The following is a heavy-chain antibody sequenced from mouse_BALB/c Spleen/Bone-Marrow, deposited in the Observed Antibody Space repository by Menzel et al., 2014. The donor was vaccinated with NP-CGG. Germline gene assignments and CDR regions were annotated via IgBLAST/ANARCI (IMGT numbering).Heavy chain of an antibody. J-gene: IGHJ3*01. V-gene: IGHV5-9*02. CDR1: GFAFSNCD. CDR3: ARVWDWFAY. Sequence: LQQPGGGLVKPGGSLKLSCTASGFAFSNCDMSWVRQTPEKRLEWVATITSGGGNTYYPDSVKGRFTISRDNARNTLYLQMSSLRSEDTALYYCARVWDWFAYWGQGTLVTVSA. CDR2: ITSGGGNT. D-gene: IGHD4-1*01.